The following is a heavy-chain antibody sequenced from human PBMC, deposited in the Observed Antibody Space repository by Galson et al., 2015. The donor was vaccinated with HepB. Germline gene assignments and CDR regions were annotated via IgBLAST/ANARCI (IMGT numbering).Heavy chain of an antibody. J-gene: IGHJ6*02. CDR2: ISFDGSKK. Sequence: SLRLSCAASGFTFSDYGFHWVRQAPGKGLEWVAIISFDGSKKYYVDSVKGRFTISRDLSKNTLSLQMNSLRGEDTAMYYCAKDLLTGAEAGQRGYYHGVDVWGQGTTVTVSS. V-gene: IGHV3-30*18. D-gene: IGHD1-20*01. CDR1: GFTFSDYG. CDR3: AKDLLTGAEAGQRGYYHGVDV.